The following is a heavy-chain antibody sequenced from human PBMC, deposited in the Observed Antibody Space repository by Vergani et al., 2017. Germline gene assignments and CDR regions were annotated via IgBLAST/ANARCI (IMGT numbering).Heavy chain of an antibody. CDR1: GGSISSSSYY. V-gene: IGHV4-39*01. Sequence: QLQLQESGPGLVKPSETLSLTCTVSGGSISSSSYYWGWIRQPPGKGVEWIGRIYYSGRNYYNPSLKSRVTISVDTSKNQFSLKLSSVTAADTAVYYCANRRLEDYDVWSGAGNWYFDLWGRGTLVTVSS. CDR3: ANRRLEDYDVWSGAGNWYFDL. J-gene: IGHJ2*01. CDR2: IYYSGRN. D-gene: IGHD3-3*01.